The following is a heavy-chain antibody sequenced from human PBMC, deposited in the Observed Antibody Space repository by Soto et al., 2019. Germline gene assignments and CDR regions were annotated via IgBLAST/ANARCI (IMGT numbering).Heavy chain of an antibody. D-gene: IGHD2-21*02. V-gene: IGHV2-5*02. CDR3: VQSRCGGDCLQSYSSHSYYGLDV. Sequence: QITLKESGPTLVKPTQTLTLTCTFSGLSLSTTGVGVGWIRQPPGKALEWLALIYWDDDKRYSPSLKSRLTITNETSKNQVVLTMTNMDPVYTATYYCVQSRCGGDCLQSYSSHSYYGLDVWGQGTKVTVSS. J-gene: IGHJ6*02. CDR1: GLSLSTTGVG. CDR2: IYWDDDK.